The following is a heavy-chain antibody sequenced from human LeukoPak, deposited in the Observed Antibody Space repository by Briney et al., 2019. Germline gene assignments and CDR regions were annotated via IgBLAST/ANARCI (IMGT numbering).Heavy chain of an antibody. V-gene: IGHV3-48*02. Sequence: GGSLRLSRAASGFTFNTYSMNWVRQAPGKGLEWISYISSSSRTIYYADSVKGRFTISRDNAKNSLYLQMNGLRDEDTAVYYCARDTTRAFDIWGQGTMVIVSS. J-gene: IGHJ3*02. CDR3: ARDTTRAFDI. D-gene: IGHD1-26*01. CDR1: GFTFNTYS. CDR2: ISSSSRTI.